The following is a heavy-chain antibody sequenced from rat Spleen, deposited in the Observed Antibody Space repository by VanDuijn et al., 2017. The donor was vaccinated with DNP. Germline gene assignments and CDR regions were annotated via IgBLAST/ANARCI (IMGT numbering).Heavy chain of an antibody. CDR1: GYSITSNY. D-gene: IGHD1-8*01. CDR2: ISYSGST. Sequence: EVQLQESGPGLVKPSQSLSLTCSVTGYSITSNYWGWIRKFPGNKMEWMAYISYSGSTGYNPSLKSRISITRDTSRNQFFLQLNSVTTEDTATYYCARTVLYSSFVPFDSWGQGVMVTVSS. J-gene: IGHJ2*01. CDR3: ARTVLYSSFVPFDS. V-gene: IGHV3-1*01.